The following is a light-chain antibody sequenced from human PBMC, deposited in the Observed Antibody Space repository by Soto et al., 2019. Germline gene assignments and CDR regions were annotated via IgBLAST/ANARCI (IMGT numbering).Light chain of an antibody. V-gene: IGKV3-20*01. Sequence: EIVLTQSPGTLSLSPGERATLSSRASQSVSSSFLAWYQQKPGQAPRLLIYGASSRATGIPDSFSGSGSGTDFTLTISRLEPEDFAVYYCQHYGNSPGTFGQGTKVDIK. CDR2: GAS. CDR1: QSVSSSF. J-gene: IGKJ1*01. CDR3: QHYGNSPGT.